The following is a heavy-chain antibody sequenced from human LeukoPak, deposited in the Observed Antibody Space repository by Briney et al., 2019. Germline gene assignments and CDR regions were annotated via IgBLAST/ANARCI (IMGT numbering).Heavy chain of an antibody. CDR3: AKRLDGGSPYGNYYMDV. J-gene: IGHJ6*03. Sequence: GGSLRLSCAASGFTFSSYAMHWVRQAPGKGLEWVAVISYDGSNKYYADSVKGRFTISRDNSKNTLYLQTNSLRAEDTAVYYCAKRLDGGSPYGNYYMDVWGKGTTVTVSS. CDR1: GFTFSSYA. V-gene: IGHV3-30*04. CDR2: ISYDGSNK. D-gene: IGHD1-26*01.